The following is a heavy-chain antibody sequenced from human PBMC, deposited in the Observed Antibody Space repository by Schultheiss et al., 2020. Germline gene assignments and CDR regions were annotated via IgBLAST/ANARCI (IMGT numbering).Heavy chain of an antibody. CDR1: RGSVSSRTYY. CDR2: IYYSGST. CDR3: ARDRTVTTEDGMDV. J-gene: IGHJ6*02. Sequence: SETLSLTCTVSRGSVSSRTYYWSWIRQPPGKGLEWIGYIYYSGSTNYNPSLKSRVTISVDTSKNQFSLKLSSVTAADTAVYYCARDRTVTTEDGMDVWGQGTTVTVSS. D-gene: IGHD4-17*01. V-gene: IGHV4-61*01.